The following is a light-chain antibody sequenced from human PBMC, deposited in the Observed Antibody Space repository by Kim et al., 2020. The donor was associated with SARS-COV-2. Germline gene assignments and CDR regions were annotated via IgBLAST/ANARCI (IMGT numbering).Light chain of an antibody. Sequence: EIVLTQSPATLSLSPGDRATLSCRASQSVDGYLAWLQQKPGQAPRLLISNASNRAAGVPARFSGSGSGTDFTLSISSLEPEDFAVYYCQKSRKSITFGQGTRLEIK. CDR3: QKSRKSIT. J-gene: IGKJ5*01. CDR2: NAS. CDR1: QSVDGY. V-gene: IGKV3-11*01.